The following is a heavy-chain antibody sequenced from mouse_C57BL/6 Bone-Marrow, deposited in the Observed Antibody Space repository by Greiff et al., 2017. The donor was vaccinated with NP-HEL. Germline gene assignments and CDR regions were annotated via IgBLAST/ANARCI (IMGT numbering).Heavy chain of an antibody. CDR1: GYTFTDYY. CDR3: AKRGFITTVVATTDYYAMDY. J-gene: IGHJ4*01. D-gene: IGHD1-1*01. CDR2: INPNNGGT. V-gene: IGHV1-26*01. Sequence: EVQLQQSGPELVKPGASVKISCKASGYTFTDYYMNWVKQSHGKSLEWIGDINPNNGGTSYNQKFKGKATLTVDKSSSTAYMELRSLTSEDSAVYYCAKRGFITTVVATTDYYAMDYWGQGTSVTVSS.